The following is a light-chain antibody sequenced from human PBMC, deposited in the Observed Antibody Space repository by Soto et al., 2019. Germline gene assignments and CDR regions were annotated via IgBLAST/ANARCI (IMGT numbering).Light chain of an antibody. J-gene: IGKJ1*01. CDR2: KAS. Sequence: DIQMTQSPSTLSASIGDRVTITCRASQSISSWLAWYQQKPGKAPKLLIYKASILESGVTSRFSGSGSGTEFSLTISSLQPEDFATYYRQQYNTYWTFAQGTKVEIK. CDR3: QQYNTYWT. CDR1: QSISSW. V-gene: IGKV1-5*03.